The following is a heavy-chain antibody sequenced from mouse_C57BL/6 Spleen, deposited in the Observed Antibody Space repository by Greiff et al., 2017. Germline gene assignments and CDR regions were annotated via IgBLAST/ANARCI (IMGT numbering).Heavy chain of an antibody. CDR1: GFNIKDDY. CDR3: TPITTVVATDFDV. V-gene: IGHV14-4*01. J-gene: IGHJ1*03. D-gene: IGHD1-1*01. Sequence: EVQVVESGAELVRPGASVKLSCTASGFNIKDDYMHWVKQRPEQGLEWIGWFDPENGDTEYASKFQGKATITADTSSNTASLQLSSLTSEDTAVYYCTPITTVVATDFDVWGTGTTVTVSS. CDR2: FDPENGDT.